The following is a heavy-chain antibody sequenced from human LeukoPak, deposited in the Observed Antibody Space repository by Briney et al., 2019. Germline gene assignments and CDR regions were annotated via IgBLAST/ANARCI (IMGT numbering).Heavy chain of an antibody. Sequence: GGSLRLSCAASGFTFSSYSMNWVRQAPGKGLEWVSYISSSSSTIYYADSVKGRFTISRDNAKNSLYLQMNSLRAEDTAVYYCARDRVTIFGVVTDYWGQGTLVTVSS. CDR2: ISSSSSTI. V-gene: IGHV3-48*01. CDR1: GFTFSSYS. CDR3: ARDRVTIFGVVTDY. J-gene: IGHJ4*02. D-gene: IGHD3-3*01.